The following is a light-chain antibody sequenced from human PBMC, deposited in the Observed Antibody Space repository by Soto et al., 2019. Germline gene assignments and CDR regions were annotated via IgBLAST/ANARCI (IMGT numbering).Light chain of an antibody. CDR2: KAS. CDR1: QTISSW. J-gene: IGKJ1*01. Sequence: VKNRVTITCRASQTISSWLAWYQQKPGKAPKLLIYKASTLKSGVPSRFSGSGSGTEFTLTICSLQPDDFATYYSQLYNSYSEAFGQGTKVDIK. V-gene: IGKV1-5*03. CDR3: QLYNSYSEA.